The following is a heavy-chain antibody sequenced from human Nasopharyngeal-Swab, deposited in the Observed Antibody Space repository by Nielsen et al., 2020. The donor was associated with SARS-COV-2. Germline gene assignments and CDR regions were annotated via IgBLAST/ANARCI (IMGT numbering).Heavy chain of an antibody. CDR3: AKDIGGYYYDSRGFDY. D-gene: IGHD3-22*01. V-gene: IGHV3-9*01. CDR1: GFTFDDYA. CDR2: ISWSSGSI. J-gene: IGHJ4*02. Sequence: SLKISCAASGFTFDDYAMHWVRQAPGKGLEWVSGISWSSGSIGYADSVKGRFTISRDNAKNSLYLQMNSLRAEDTALYYCAKDIGGYYYDSRGFDYWGQGTLVTVSS.